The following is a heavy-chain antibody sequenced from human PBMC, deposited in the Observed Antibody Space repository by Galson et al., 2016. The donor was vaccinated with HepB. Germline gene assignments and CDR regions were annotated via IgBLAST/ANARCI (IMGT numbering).Heavy chain of an antibody. CDR2: IHPSGST. CDR3: SRGLDAYNAGNY. CDR1: GGSFTGYY. J-gene: IGHJ4*02. D-gene: IGHD5-24*01. Sequence: ETLSLTCGVSGGSFTGYYCNWFRQPPGMGLEWIGEIHPSGSTSYNPSLGSRVTISLDTSKNQFSLKVDSVTAADTAVYFCSRGLDAYNAGNYWGQGTLVTVAA. V-gene: IGHV4-34*01.